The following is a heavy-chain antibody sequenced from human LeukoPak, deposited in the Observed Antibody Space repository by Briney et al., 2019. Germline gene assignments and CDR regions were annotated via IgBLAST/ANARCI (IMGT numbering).Heavy chain of an antibody. D-gene: IGHD2-2*01. CDR2: IIPIFGTA. V-gene: IGHV1-69*13. J-gene: IGHJ4*02. CDR1: GGTFSSYA. Sequence: SVKVSCKASGGTFSSYAISWVRQAPGQGLEWMGGIIPIFGTANYAQKFQGRVTITADESTSTAYMELSSLRSEDTAVYYCARTHCSSTSCYWPFDYWGQGTLVTVSS. CDR3: ARTHCSSTSCYWPFDY.